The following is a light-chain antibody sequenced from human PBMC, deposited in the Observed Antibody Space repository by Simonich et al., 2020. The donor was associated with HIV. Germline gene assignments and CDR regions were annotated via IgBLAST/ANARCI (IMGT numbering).Light chain of an antibody. J-gene: IGKJ2*01. CDR2: GAS. V-gene: IGKV3-15*01. CDR1: QSVSSN. Sequence: EIVMTQSPATLSVSPGERATLSCRASQSVSSNLAWYQQKPGQAPRLLIYGASTRATGIPARFSGSGSGTEFTLTISGMQSEDFVVYYCQQYNNWPNTFGQGTKLEIK. CDR3: QQYNNWPNT.